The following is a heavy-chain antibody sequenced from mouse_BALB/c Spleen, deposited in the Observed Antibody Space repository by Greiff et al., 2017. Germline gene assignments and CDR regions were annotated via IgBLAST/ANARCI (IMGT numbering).Heavy chain of an antibody. V-gene: IGHV5-6-5*01. J-gene: IGHJ1*01. D-gene: IGHD2-3*01. CDR2: ISSGGST. CDR3: ARVYDGFWYFDV. CDR1: GFTFSSYA. Sequence: EVKVVESGGGLVKPGGSLKLSCAASGFTFSSYAMSWVRQTPEKRLEWVASISSGGSTYYPDSVKGRFTISRDNARNILYLQMSSLRSEDTAMYYCARVYDGFWYFDVWGAGTTVTVSS.